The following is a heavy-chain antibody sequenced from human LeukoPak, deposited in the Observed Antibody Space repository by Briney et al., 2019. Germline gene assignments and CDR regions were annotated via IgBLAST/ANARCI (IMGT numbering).Heavy chain of an antibody. Sequence: KASETLSLTCTVSGGPISSSSYYWGWIRQPPGKGLEWIGSIYNSGSTYYNPSLKSRVTISVDTSKNQFSLKLSSVTAADTAVYYCARAGRDGYLYYFDYWGQGTLVTVSS. D-gene: IGHD5-24*01. V-gene: IGHV4-39*01. CDR1: GGPISSSSYY. CDR2: IYNSGST. J-gene: IGHJ4*02. CDR3: ARAGRDGYLYYFDY.